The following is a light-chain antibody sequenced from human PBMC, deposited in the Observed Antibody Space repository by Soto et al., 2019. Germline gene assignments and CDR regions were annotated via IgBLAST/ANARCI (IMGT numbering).Light chain of an antibody. CDR1: QSINNF. CDR3: QQRANWPRGT. Sequence: EIVLTQSPATLSLSPGERATLSWTTSQSINNFLAWYQEKPGHAPRLLIYDVSVRAAGIPARFSGSGSETHFTLTIRSLEPEDSAIYYCQQRANWPRGTFGQGTKLEIK. CDR2: DVS. J-gene: IGKJ2*02. V-gene: IGKV3-11*01.